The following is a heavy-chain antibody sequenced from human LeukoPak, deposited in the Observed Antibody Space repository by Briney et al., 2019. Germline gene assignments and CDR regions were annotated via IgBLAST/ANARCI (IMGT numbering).Heavy chain of an antibody. CDR3: ARASGPIKKNRFDQ. V-gene: IGHV3-30*12. J-gene: IGHJ4*02. Sequence: GMSLSLSCATSGFTFSTYGMEWVRQAPGEGLEWVAIIFSDGIRKYYADSVKGRFTISRDISRSTLYLEMNSLSAEDTAVYYCARASGPIKKNRFDQWGQGTLVTVSS. D-gene: IGHD1-26*01. CDR2: IFSDGIRK. CDR1: GFTFSTYG.